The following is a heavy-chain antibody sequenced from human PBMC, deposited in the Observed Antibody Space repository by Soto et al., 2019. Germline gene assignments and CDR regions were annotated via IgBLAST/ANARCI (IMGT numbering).Heavy chain of an antibody. D-gene: IGHD2-2*01. J-gene: IGHJ6*02. V-gene: IGHV1-69*13. Sequence: SVKVSCKASGYTFTSYGISWVRQAPGQGLEWMGGIIPRSATSNYAQKFQGRVTITADESTSTAYMELSSLRSEDTAVYYCAREGLVLVPTSVNSDYYYYAMDVWGQGTTVTVSS. CDR2: IIPRSATS. CDR3: AREGLVLVPTSVNSDYYYYAMDV. CDR1: GYTFTSYG.